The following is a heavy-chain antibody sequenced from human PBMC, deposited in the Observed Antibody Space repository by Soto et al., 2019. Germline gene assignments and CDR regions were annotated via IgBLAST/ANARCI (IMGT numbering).Heavy chain of an antibody. CDR2: ISAYNGNT. CDR3: ARTFVLGYRYDILTGYFGWWFDP. Sequence: GASVKVCCKASGDAFASCGIRWVRQAPGQGLEWMGWISAYNGNTNYAQKLQGRVTMTTDTSTSTAYMELRSLRSDDTAVYYCARTFVLGYRYDILTGYFGWWFDPWGQATLVTVSS. J-gene: IGHJ5*02. D-gene: IGHD3-9*01. CDR1: GDAFASCG. V-gene: IGHV1-18*04.